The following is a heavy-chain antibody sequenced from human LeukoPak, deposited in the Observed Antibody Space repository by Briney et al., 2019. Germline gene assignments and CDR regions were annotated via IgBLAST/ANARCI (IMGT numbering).Heavy chain of an antibody. CDR2: VYYSGST. J-gene: IGHJ4*02. V-gene: IGHV4-59*01. D-gene: IGHD2-15*01. Sequence: SETLSLTCAVYGVSFRGYHWSWIRQPPGRGLEWIGYVYYSGSTNYNPSFKSRITISVDTSRNQFSLQLSSVTAADTAVYYCARIRRYCSGGACYVLDNWGQGTLVAVSS. CDR3: ARIRRYCSGGACYVLDN. CDR1: GVSFRGYH.